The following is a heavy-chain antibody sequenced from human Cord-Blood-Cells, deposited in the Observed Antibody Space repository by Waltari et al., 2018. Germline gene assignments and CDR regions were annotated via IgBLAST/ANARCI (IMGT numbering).Heavy chain of an antibody. J-gene: IGHJ3*02. Sequence: EVQLVESGGGLVQPGGSLKLSCAASGLTFSGSAMHWVRQASGKGLEWVGRIRSKANSYATAYAASVKGRFTISRDDSKNTAYLQMNSLKTEDTAVYYCTRQWRDAFDIWGQGTMVTVSS. D-gene: IGHD5-12*01. V-gene: IGHV3-73*02. CDR3: TRQWRDAFDI. CDR1: GLTFSGSA. CDR2: IRSKANSYAT.